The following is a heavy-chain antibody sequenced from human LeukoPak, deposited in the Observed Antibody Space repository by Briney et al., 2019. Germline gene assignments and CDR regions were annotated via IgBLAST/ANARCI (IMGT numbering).Heavy chain of an antibody. CDR3: ARGPDYYDSSGYYYFDY. V-gene: IGHV4-34*01. J-gene: IGHJ4*02. CDR1: GGSFSGYY. CDR2: LNHSGST. D-gene: IGHD3-22*01. Sequence: SETLSLTCAVYGGSFSGYYWSWIRQPPGKGLEWIGELNHSGSTNYNPSLKSRVTISVDTSKNQFSLKLSSVTAADTAVYYCARGPDYYDSSGYYYFDYWGQGTLVTVSS.